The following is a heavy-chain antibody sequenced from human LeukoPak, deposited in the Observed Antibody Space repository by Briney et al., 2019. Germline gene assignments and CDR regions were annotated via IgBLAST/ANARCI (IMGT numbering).Heavy chain of an antibody. D-gene: IGHD3-10*01. CDR1: GGSFSGYY. CDR3: ARVTAMVRGYFDY. CDR2: INHSGST. V-gene: IGHV4-34*01. Sequence: PSETLSLTCAVYGGSFSGYYWSWIRQPPGKGLEWIGEINHSGSTNYNPSLKSRVTISVDTSKNQFSLKLSSVTAADTAVYYCARVTAMVRGYFDYWGQGTLVTVSS. J-gene: IGHJ4*02.